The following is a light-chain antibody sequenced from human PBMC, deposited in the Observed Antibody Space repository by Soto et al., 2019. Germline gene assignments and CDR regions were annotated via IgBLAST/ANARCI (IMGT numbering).Light chain of an antibody. CDR2: DAS. Sequence: IVLTQSPGTLSLSPGERATLSCRASQSVSNSYLAWYQQKPGQAPTLLIYDASNRATGIPDRFSGGGSGTDFTLTISRLEPEDFAVYYCQQFASYPLTVGGGAKVDIK. CDR1: QSVSNSY. CDR3: QQFASYPLT. V-gene: IGKV3-20*01. J-gene: IGKJ4*01.